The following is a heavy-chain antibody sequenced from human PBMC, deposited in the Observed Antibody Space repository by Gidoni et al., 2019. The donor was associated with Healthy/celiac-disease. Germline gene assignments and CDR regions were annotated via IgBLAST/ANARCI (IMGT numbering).Heavy chain of an antibody. Sequence: QVQLVESGGGVVQPGRSLRLSCAASGFTSSSYGMHGVRQAPGKGLEWVAVISYDGSNKYYADSVKGRFTISRDNSKNTLYLQMNSLRAEDTAVYYCAKDLGRTTVTTSWDAFDIWGQGTMVTVSS. J-gene: IGHJ3*02. V-gene: IGHV3-30*18. CDR1: GFTSSSYG. CDR2: ISYDGSNK. D-gene: IGHD4-17*01. CDR3: AKDLGRTTVTTSWDAFDI.